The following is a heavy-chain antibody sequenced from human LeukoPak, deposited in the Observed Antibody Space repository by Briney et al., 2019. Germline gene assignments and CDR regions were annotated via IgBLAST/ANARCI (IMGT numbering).Heavy chain of an antibody. CDR3: ARLGLPQREDY. D-gene: IGHD1-26*01. CDR2: IYYSGGT. J-gene: IGHJ4*02. Sequence: SETLSLTCTVSGGSTNGYYWSWIRQPPGQGLEWIAFIYYSGGTNYNPSLRSRVSISIDTSKNQFSLRLSSVTAADTAVYYCARLGLPQREDYWGQGTLVTVSS. CDR1: GGSTNGYY. V-gene: IGHV4-59*08.